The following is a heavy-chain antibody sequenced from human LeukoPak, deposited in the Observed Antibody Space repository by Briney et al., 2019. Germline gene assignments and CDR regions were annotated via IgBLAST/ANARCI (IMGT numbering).Heavy chain of an antibody. CDR3: ARLYYDFWSRYFDY. V-gene: IGHV4-34*01. J-gene: IGHJ4*02. CDR1: GGSFSGYY. Sequence: PSETLSLTCAVYGGSFSGYYWSWIRQPPVKELEWIGEINHSGSTNYNPSLKSRVTISVDTSKNQFSLKLSSVTAADTAVYYCARLYYDFWSRYFDYWGQGTLVTVSS. D-gene: IGHD3-3*01. CDR2: INHSGST.